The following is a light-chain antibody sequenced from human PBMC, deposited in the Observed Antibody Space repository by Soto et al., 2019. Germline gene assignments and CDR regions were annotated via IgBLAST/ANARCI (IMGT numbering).Light chain of an antibody. V-gene: IGKV1-12*01. J-gene: IGKJ2*01. CDR2: GAS. CDR3: QQTSAFPRT. Sequence: DIRMTQSPSSVSAPVGDRLTITCRASRDISNSLAWYQQTPGKAPKLLLRGASSLHRGVPSRFSGGGAGTEFTLTISSLQPEDFATYYCQQTSAFPRTFGQGTKVDIK. CDR1: RDISNS.